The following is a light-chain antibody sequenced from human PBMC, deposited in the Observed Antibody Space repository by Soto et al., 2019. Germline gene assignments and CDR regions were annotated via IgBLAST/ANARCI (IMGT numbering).Light chain of an antibody. CDR1: SSDVGNTYNF. V-gene: IGLV2-8*01. Sequence: QSALTQPPSASGSPGQSVTISCTGTSSDVGNTYNFVSWYQQHPGKAPKFLIYEVSKRPSGVPDRFSGSKSGNTASLTVSGLQAEDEADYYCSSYAGNNNVIFGGGTKLTVL. J-gene: IGLJ2*01. CDR3: SSYAGNNNVI. CDR2: EVS.